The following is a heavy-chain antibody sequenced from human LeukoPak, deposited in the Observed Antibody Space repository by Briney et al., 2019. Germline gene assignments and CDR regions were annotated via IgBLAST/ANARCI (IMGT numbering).Heavy chain of an antibody. V-gene: IGHV3-74*01. D-gene: IGHD4-17*01. CDR1: GFIFSSYW. Sequence: GGSLRLSCAASGFIFSSYWMHWVRQAPGKGLVWASRINSDGSSTSYADSVKGRFSISRDNAKNTLYLQMNSLRAEDTAVYYCARGGYDYGDPNWFDPWGQGTLVTVSS. CDR2: INSDGSST. J-gene: IGHJ5*02. CDR3: ARGGYDYGDPNWFDP.